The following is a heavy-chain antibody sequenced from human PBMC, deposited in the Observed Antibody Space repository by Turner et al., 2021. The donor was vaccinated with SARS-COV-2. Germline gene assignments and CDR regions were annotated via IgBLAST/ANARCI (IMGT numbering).Heavy chain of an antibody. Sequence: EVQLVESGGGLVQPGGYLRRSCAASGFIVSSNYMSWVRQAPRKGLEWFTVIYSGSNTYYADSVKGRFTISRHNSKNTLYLQMNSLRAEDTAVYYCARDLVAYGMDVWGQGTTVTVSS. V-gene: IGHV3-53*04. D-gene: IGHD2-15*01. CDR3: ARDLVAYGMDV. CDR1: GFIVSSNY. J-gene: IGHJ6*02. CDR2: IYSGSNT.